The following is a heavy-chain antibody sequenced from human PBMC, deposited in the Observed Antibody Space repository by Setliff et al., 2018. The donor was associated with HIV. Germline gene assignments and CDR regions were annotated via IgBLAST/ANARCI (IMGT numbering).Heavy chain of an antibody. CDR2: LYSGGGI. V-gene: IGHV4-39*01. D-gene: IGHD3-10*02. J-gene: IGHJ3*02. CDR3: ARPLTTSYYFWGEAFAI. CDR1: GGSITTTDYY. Sequence: SETLSLTCSVSGGSITTTDYYWTWIRQSPGKGLEWIGSLYSGGGIYRNPSLKSRVIILVDTSKNQFSLELTSVTATDTAVYYCARPLTTSYYFWGEAFAIWGQGTMVTVSS.